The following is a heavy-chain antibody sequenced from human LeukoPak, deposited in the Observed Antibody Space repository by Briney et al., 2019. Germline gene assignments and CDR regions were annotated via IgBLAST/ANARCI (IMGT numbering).Heavy chain of an antibody. CDR1: GGTFSSYA. J-gene: IGHJ6*03. CDR3: ARGVPAAMTPYYYYYMDV. Sequence: GASVKVSCKASGGTFSSYAISWVRQAPGQGLEWMGGIIPIFGTANYAQKFQGRVTISADESTSTAYMELSSLRSEDTAVYYCARGVPAAMTPYYYYYMDVWGKGTTVTISS. D-gene: IGHD2-2*01. V-gene: IGHV1-69*13. CDR2: IIPIFGTA.